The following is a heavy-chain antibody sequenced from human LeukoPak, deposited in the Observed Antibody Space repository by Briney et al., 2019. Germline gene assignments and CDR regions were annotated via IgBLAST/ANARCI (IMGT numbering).Heavy chain of an antibody. D-gene: IGHD3-10*01. CDR1: GFTFSSYA. V-gene: IGHV3-30*04. Sequence: PGGSLRLSCAASGFTFSSYAMHWVRQAPGKGLEWVAVISYDGSNKYYADSVKGRFTISRDNSKNTLYLQMNSLRAEDTAVYYCARDPLWFGELLPYYFDHWGQGTLVTVSS. J-gene: IGHJ4*02. CDR2: ISYDGSNK. CDR3: ARDPLWFGELLPYYFDH.